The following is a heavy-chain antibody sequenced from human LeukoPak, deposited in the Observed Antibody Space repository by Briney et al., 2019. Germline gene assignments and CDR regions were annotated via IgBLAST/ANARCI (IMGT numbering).Heavy chain of an antibody. J-gene: IGHJ6*02. Sequence: GGSLRLSCAASGFTFSSYGMHWVRQAPGKGLEWVAVISYDGSNKYYADSVKGRFTISRDNSKNTLYLQMNSLRAEDTAVYYCAKHSGDYYYYYGMDVWGQGTTVTVSS. CDR2: ISYDGSNK. D-gene: IGHD2-21*01. CDR3: AKHSGDYYYYYGMDV. V-gene: IGHV3-30*18. CDR1: GFTFSSYG.